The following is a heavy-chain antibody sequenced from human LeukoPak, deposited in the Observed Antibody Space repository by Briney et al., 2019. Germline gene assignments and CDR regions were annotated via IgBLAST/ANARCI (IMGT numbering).Heavy chain of an antibody. J-gene: IGHJ4*02. D-gene: IGHD5-18*01. CDR2: IYYSGST. V-gene: IGHV4-39*01. Sequence: KPSETLSLTCTVSGGSISSSSYYWGWIRQPPGKGLEWLGSIYYSGSTYYNPSLKSRVTISVDTSKNQFSLKLSSVTAADTAVYYCARLTGVSYVRGYNFDYWGQGTLVTVSS. CDR1: GGSISSSSYY. CDR3: ARLTGVSYVRGYNFDY.